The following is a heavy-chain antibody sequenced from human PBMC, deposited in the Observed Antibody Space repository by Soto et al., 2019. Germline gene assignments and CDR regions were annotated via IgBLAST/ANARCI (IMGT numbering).Heavy chain of an antibody. Sequence: QVQLVQSGAEVKKPWSSVKVSCKASGGTFSSYAIRWVRQAPGQGLEWMGGIIPIFGTANYAQKFQGRVKITADESTSTAYMELSSLRSEDTALYYCARGGGITGTKPQDYYYGMDVWGQGTTVTVSS. J-gene: IGHJ6*02. CDR2: IIPIFGTA. CDR1: GGTFSSYA. D-gene: IGHD1-20*01. V-gene: IGHV1-69*01. CDR3: ARGGGITGTKPQDYYYGMDV.